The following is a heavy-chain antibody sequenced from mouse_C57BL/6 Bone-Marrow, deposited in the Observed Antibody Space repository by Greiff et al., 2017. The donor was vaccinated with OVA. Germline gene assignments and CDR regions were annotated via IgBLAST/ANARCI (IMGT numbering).Heavy chain of an antibody. CDR1: GYTFTSYG. J-gene: IGHJ3*01. V-gene: IGHV1-81*01. CDR3: AREGAYYSNYVGFAY. Sequence: QVQLQQSGAELARPGASVKLSCKASGYTFTSYGISWVKQRTGQGLEWIGEIYPRSGNTYYNEKFKGKATLTADKSSSTAYMELRSLTSEDSAVYFCAREGAYYSNYVGFAYWGQGTRVTVSA. D-gene: IGHD2-5*01. CDR2: IYPRSGNT.